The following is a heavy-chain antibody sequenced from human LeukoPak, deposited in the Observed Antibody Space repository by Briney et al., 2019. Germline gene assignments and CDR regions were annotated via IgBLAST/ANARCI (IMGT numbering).Heavy chain of an antibody. CDR2: INHSGST. Sequence: PSGTLSLTCAVYGGSFSGYYWSWIRQPPGKGLEWIGEINHSGSTNYNPSLKSRVTISVDTSKNQFSLKLSSVTAADTAVYYCARISITMVRGVIDYWGQGTLVTVSS. J-gene: IGHJ4*02. D-gene: IGHD3-10*01. V-gene: IGHV4-34*01. CDR3: ARISITMVRGVIDY. CDR1: GGSFSGYY.